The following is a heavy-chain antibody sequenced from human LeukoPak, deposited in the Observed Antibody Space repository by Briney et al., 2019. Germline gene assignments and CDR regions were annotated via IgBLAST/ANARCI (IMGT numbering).Heavy chain of an antibody. CDR2: INPSGGST. V-gene: IGHV1-46*01. J-gene: IGHJ4*02. CDR3: AGGNSHYFDY. CDR1: GYTFTSYY. D-gene: IGHD2-21*02. Sequence: ASVKVSCKASGYTFTSYYMHWVRQAPGQGFEWMGIINPSGGSTSYAQKFQGRVTMTRDTSTSTVYVELSSLRSEDTAVYYCAGGNSHYFDYWGQGTLVTVSS.